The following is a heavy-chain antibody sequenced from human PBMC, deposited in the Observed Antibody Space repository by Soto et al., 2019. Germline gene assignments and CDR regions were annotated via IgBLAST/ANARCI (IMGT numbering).Heavy chain of an antibody. CDR3: ARHEGKRDYDILTGYWYYYYYMDV. Sequence: GESLKISCKGSGYSFTSYWIGWVRQMPGKGLEWMGIIYPGDSDTRYSPSFQGQVTISADKSISTAYLQWSSLKASDTAMHYCARHEGKRDYDILTGYWYYYYYMDVWGKGTTVTVSS. J-gene: IGHJ6*03. V-gene: IGHV5-51*01. CDR1: GYSFTSYW. D-gene: IGHD3-9*01. CDR2: IYPGDSDT.